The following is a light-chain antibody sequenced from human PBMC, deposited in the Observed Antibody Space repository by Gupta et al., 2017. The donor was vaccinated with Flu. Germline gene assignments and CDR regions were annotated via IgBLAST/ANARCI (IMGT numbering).Light chain of an antibody. V-gene: IGLV2-11*01. Sequence: QSALTQPLPVSGSPGQSVTISCTGTSSDVGGYNYVSWYQQHPGKAPKLMIYDVSKRPSGVPDRFSGSKSGNTASLTISGLQAEDEADYYCCSYAGSYTFVVFGGGTKLTVL. CDR3: CSYAGSYTFVV. CDR1: SSDVGGYNY. CDR2: DVS. J-gene: IGLJ2*01.